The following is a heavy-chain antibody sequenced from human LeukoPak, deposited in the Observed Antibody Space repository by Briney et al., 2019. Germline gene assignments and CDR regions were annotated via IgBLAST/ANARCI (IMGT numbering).Heavy chain of an antibody. D-gene: IGHD6-6*01. Sequence: PSETLSLTCTVSGGSISSSSYYWGWIRQPPGKGLEWIGSIYYSGSTYYNPSLKSRVTISVDTSKNQFSLKLSSVTAADTAVYYCATPGGIAARRAFDIWGQGTMVAVSS. V-gene: IGHV4-39*01. CDR1: GGSISSSSYY. J-gene: IGHJ3*02. CDR3: ATPGGIAARRAFDI. CDR2: IYYSGST.